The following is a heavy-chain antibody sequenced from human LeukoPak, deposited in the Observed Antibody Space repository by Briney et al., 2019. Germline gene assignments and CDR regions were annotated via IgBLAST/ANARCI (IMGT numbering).Heavy chain of an antibody. Sequence: GGSLRLSCAASGFTFSSYEMNWVRQAPGKGLEWVSYISSSGSTIYYADSVKGRITISRDNSKNTMYLQMNSLRAEDTAVYYCARVPGSGSYYDYWGQGTLVTVSS. CDR2: ISSSGSTI. V-gene: IGHV3-48*03. D-gene: IGHD3-10*01. CDR3: ARVPGSGSYYDY. CDR1: GFTFSSYE. J-gene: IGHJ4*02.